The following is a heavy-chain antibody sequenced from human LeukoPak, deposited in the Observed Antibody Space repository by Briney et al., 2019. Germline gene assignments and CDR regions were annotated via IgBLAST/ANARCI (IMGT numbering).Heavy chain of an antibody. CDR2: IRYDGSNK. Sequence: GGSLRLSCAASGFTFSSYGMHWVRQAPGKGLEWVAFIRYDGSNKYYADSVKGRFTISRDNSKNTLYLQMNSLRAEDTAVYYCAKATPRIAARDYFDYWGQGTLVTVSS. J-gene: IGHJ4*02. V-gene: IGHV3-30*02. CDR1: GFTFSSYG. D-gene: IGHD6-6*01. CDR3: AKATPRIAARDYFDY.